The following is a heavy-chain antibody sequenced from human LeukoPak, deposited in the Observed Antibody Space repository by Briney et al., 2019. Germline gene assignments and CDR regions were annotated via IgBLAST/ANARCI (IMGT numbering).Heavy chain of an antibody. Sequence: GGSLRLSCAASGFTVSSNYMSWVRQAPGKRLEWVSVIYSGGSTYYADSVKGRFTISRDNSKNTLYLQMNSLRAEDTAVYYCARDNHYDSSGYWNYFDYWGQGTLVTVSS. CDR2: IYSGGST. D-gene: IGHD3-22*01. V-gene: IGHV3-53*01. CDR1: GFTVSSNY. J-gene: IGHJ4*02. CDR3: ARDNHYDSSGYWNYFDY.